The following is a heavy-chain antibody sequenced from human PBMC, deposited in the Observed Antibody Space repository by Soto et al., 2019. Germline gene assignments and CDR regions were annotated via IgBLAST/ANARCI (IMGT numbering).Heavy chain of an antibody. CDR1: GGTFSSYA. Sequence: SVKVSCKASGGTFSSYAISWVRQAPGQGLEWMGGIIPIFGTANYAQKLQGRVTITADESTSTAYMELSSLRSEDTAVYYCAREGGDYDILTGPEWGQGTLVTVSS. J-gene: IGHJ4*02. D-gene: IGHD3-9*01. CDR3: AREGGDYDILTGPE. CDR2: IIPIFGTA. V-gene: IGHV1-69*13.